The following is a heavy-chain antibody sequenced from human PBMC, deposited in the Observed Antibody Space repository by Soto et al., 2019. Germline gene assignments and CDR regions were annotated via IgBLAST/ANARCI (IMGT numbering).Heavy chain of an antibody. Sequence: GGSLRLSCAASGFTFSSYWMSWVRQAPGKGLEWVANIKQDGSEKYYVNSVKGRFTISRDNAKNSLYLQMNSLRAEDTAVYYCASNLGSGSYYNPVDAFDIWGQGTMVTVSS. CDR2: IKQDGSEK. CDR3: ASNLGSGSYYNPVDAFDI. V-gene: IGHV3-7*01. J-gene: IGHJ3*02. D-gene: IGHD3-10*01. CDR1: GFTFSSYW.